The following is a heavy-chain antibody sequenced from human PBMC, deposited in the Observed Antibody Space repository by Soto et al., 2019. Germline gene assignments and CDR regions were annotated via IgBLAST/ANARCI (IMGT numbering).Heavy chain of an antibody. CDR3: AKGLWTVGHCSGGSCYDGMDV. V-gene: IGHV1-2*02. CDR1: GYTFTGFH. D-gene: IGHD2-15*01. Sequence: ASVKVSCKASGYTFTGFHLHWVRQAPGQGLEWMGWINPKSGDTNYAQKFLGRVTMTRDTSISTGYMELSRLNSDDTALYYCAKGLWTVGHCSGGSCYDGMDVWGQGTTVTVSS. CDR2: INPKSGDT. J-gene: IGHJ6*02.